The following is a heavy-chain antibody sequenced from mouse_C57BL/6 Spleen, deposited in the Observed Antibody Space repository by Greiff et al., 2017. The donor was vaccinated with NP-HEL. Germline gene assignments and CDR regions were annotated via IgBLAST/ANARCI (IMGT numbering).Heavy chain of an antibody. J-gene: IGHJ4*01. CDR3: ARTPYYSSSYAMDY. CDR1: GYTFTSYW. CDR2: IYPGSGST. V-gene: IGHV1-55*01. Sequence: VQLKQPGAELVKPGASVKMSCKASGYTFTSYWITWVKQRPGQGLEWIGDIYPGSGSTNYNEKFKSKATLTVDTSSSTAYMQLSSLTSEDSAVYYCARTPYYSSSYAMDYWGQGTSVTVSS. D-gene: IGHD1-1*01.